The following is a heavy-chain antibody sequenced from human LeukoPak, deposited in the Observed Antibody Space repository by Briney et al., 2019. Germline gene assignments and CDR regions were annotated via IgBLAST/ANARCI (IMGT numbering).Heavy chain of an antibody. CDR1: GGSIRTSNYY. V-gene: IGHV4-39*07. J-gene: IGHJ4*02. CDR3: ARTQPGPDYRC. Sequence: SETLSLTCTASGGSIRTSNYYWGWIRQPPGKGLELIGNIYHGGSTYYTTSIRSRVTMSVDTSKIQFSLKLNSVTAADTAVYYCARTQPGPDYRCWGQGILVTVSS. D-gene: IGHD1-14*01. CDR2: IYHGGST.